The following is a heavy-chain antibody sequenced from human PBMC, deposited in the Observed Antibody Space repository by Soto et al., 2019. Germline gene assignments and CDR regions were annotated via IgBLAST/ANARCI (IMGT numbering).Heavy chain of an antibody. CDR2: NNHSGST. Sequence: PGGSLRLSCAASGFTFSNAWMSWIRQPPGKGLEWIGENNHSGSTNYNPSLKSRVTISVDTSKNQFSLKLSSVTAADTAVYYCARSRIGYCSGGSCYSKYYFDYWGQGTLVTVSS. D-gene: IGHD2-15*01. CDR3: ARSRIGYCSGGSCYSKYYFDY. CDR1: GFTFSNAW. J-gene: IGHJ4*02. V-gene: IGHV4-34*01.